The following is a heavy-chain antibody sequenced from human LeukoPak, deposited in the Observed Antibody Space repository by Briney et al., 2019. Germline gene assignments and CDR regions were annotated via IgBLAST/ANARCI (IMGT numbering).Heavy chain of an antibody. CDR2: ICNSGGT. D-gene: IGHD6-19*01. V-gene: IGHV4-4*09. CDR1: GDSISTYY. Sequence: PSDTLSVTCTVSGDSISTYYWSWIRQPQGKGLEWIGCICNSGGTNYNPSLKSRVTISVDTSKNQFSLNLSSVTAADTAVYYCAKTGRPNNSGWYRWFDPWGQGTLVTVSS. J-gene: IGHJ5*02. CDR3: AKTGRPNNSGWYRWFDP.